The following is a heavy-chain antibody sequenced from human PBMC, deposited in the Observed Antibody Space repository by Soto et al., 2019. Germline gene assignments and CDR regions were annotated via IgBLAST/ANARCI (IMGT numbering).Heavy chain of an antibody. CDR2: MRTEANNYAT. CDR3: TTLIYCNSSSCYLY. V-gene: IGHV3-73*01. Sequence: GGSVRLSCAASGFAFRGSTVHWVRQAPGKGLEWIGRMRTEANNYATTYIESIKGRFTVSRDDSKNMAFLQMNSLKTEDTAVYYCTTLIYCNSSSCYLYSGQGTHVTVSS. CDR1: GFAFRGST. D-gene: IGHD2-2*01. J-gene: IGHJ4*02.